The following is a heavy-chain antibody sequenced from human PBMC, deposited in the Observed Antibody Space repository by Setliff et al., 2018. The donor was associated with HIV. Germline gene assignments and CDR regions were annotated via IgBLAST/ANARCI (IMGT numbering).Heavy chain of an antibody. D-gene: IGHD3-22*01. CDR3: ARAQTYYSDSSGYYSQY. CDR2: INAGNGNT. CDR1: GGTFSSYA. J-gene: IGHJ4*02. Sequence: ASVKVSCKASGGTFSSYAISWVRQAPGQRLEWMGWINAGNGNTKYSQKFQGRVTITRDTSASTAYMELSSLRSEDTAVYYCARAQTYYSDSSGYYSQYWGQGTLVTVSS. V-gene: IGHV1-3*01.